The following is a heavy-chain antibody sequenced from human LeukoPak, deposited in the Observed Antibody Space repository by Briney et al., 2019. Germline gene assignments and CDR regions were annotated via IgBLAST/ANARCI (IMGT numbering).Heavy chain of an antibody. CDR2: IYYSGST. D-gene: IGHD3-3*01. Sequence: PSETLSLTCTVSGGSISSYYWSWIRQPPGKGLEWIGYIYYSGSTNYNPSLKSRVTISVDTSKNQFSLKLSSVTAADTAVYYCARYYFWSGYLDYWGQGTLVTVSS. CDR1: GGSISSYY. CDR3: ARYYFWSGYLDY. V-gene: IGHV4-59*12. J-gene: IGHJ4*02.